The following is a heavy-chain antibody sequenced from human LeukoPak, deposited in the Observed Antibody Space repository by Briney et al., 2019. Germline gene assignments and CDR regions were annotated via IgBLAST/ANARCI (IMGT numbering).Heavy chain of an antibody. CDR1: GFTFSSYS. D-gene: IGHD5-12*01. CDR3: ARDWSSGYDYAFDY. J-gene: IGHJ4*02. Sequence: GGSLRLSCAASGFTFSSYSMNWVREAPGKGLECVSSISSRSYISYAASVKGRFTISRDNAKNSLYLQMTSLRAEDTAVYYCARDWSSGYDYAFDYWGQGTLVTVSS. V-gene: IGHV3-21*01. CDR2: ISSRSYI.